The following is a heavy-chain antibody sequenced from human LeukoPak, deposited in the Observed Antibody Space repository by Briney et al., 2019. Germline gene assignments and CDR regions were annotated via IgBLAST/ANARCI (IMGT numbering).Heavy chain of an antibody. Sequence: GGSLRLSCAASGFVFRNYFMSWVREAPGKGRECVDSIKKDGSEIYYVDSVRGRYTISRDNTKNSLCLQMSSLRAEDTAVYYCATDRGWRTSGYYLYYFEYWGQGTLVTFSS. CDR1: GFVFRNYF. V-gene: IGHV3-7*01. J-gene: IGHJ4*02. D-gene: IGHD3-3*01. CDR3: ATDRGWRTSGYYLYYFEY. CDR2: IKKDGSEI.